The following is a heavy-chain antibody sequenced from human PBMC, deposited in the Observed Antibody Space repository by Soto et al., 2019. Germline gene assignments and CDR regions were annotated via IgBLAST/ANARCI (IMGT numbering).Heavy chain of an antibody. J-gene: IGHJ4*02. Sequence: SETLSLTCAVYGGSFSGYYWSWIRQPPGKGLEWIGEINHSGSTNYNPSLKSRVTISVDTSKNQFSLKLSSVTAADTAVYYCARGISDYWGQGTLVTVSS. CDR3: ARGISDY. CDR2: INHSGST. D-gene: IGHD3-16*02. V-gene: IGHV4-34*01. CDR1: GGSFSGYY.